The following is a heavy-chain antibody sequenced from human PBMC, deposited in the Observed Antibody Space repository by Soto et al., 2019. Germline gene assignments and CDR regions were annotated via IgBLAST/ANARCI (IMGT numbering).Heavy chain of an antibody. J-gene: IGHJ5*02. V-gene: IGHV4-30-4*01. CDR2: IYYSGST. D-gene: IGHD3-3*01. Sequence: PSETLSLTCTVSGGSISSGDYYWSWIRQPPGKGLEWIGYIYYSGSTYYNPSLKSRVTISVDTSKNQFSLKLSSVTAADTAVYYCARSEIPVLHDFWSGYLNPYNWFDPWGQGTLVTVSS. CDR1: GGSISSGDYY. CDR3: ARSEIPVLHDFWSGYLNPYNWFDP.